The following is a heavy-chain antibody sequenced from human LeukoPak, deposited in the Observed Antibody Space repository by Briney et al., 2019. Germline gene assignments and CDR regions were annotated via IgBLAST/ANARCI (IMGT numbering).Heavy chain of an antibody. CDR3: ARSYGDYITGAYAFDV. Sequence: SETLSLTCTVPGGSISNYYWSWTRQPPEKGLEWIGYIYYSGSTNYNPSLKSRLTISVDTSKNQFSLKLSSVTAADTAVYYCARSYGDYITGAYAFDVWGQGTMVTVSS. V-gene: IGHV4-59*08. CDR1: GGSISNYY. D-gene: IGHD4-17*01. CDR2: IYYSGST. J-gene: IGHJ3*01.